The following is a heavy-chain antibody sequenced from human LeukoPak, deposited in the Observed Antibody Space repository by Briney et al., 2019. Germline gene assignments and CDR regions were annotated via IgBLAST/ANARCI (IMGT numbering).Heavy chain of an antibody. CDR3: ARDRRRELLHAFDI. CDR2: IDYSWST. Sequence: SETLSLTCTVSGGTISRNYWSWIRQPPGKGLEWIAYIDYSWSTNYNPSLKSRLTISVDASKNQFSLKLSSVTAADTAVYYCARDRRRELLHAFDIWGQGTMVTVSS. CDR1: GGTISRNY. J-gene: IGHJ3*02. D-gene: IGHD1-26*01. V-gene: IGHV4-59*01.